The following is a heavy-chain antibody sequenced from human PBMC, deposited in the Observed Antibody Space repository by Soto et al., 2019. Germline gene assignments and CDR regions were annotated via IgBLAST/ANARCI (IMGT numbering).Heavy chain of an antibody. Sequence: ASVKVSCKASGYTFTTYYMHWVRQAPGQGLEWLGVINPSDGSTHYAQKFQGRVTMTRDTSTSTVYMELGSLRSEDTAVYSCAREVVTSYGRGRAFDFWGQGTLVTVSS. CDR2: INPSDGST. D-gene: IGHD5-18*01. CDR1: GYTFTTYY. J-gene: IGHJ4*02. CDR3: AREVVTSYGRGRAFDF. V-gene: IGHV1-46*01.